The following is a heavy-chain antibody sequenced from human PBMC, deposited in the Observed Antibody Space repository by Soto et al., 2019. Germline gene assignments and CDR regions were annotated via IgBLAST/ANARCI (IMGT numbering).Heavy chain of an antibody. Sequence: XVSLRLSCAASGFSFSSNDMSWVRQAPGKGLEWVSVIYSGGSTYYADSVKGRFTISRDNSKNTLYLQMNSLRAEDTAVYCCATFPSRGSGSLYYGMDVWGQGTTVTVSS. V-gene: IGHV3-53*01. CDR1: GFSFSSND. CDR3: ATFPSRGSGSLYYGMDV. CDR2: IYSGGST. D-gene: IGHD3-16*01. J-gene: IGHJ6*02.